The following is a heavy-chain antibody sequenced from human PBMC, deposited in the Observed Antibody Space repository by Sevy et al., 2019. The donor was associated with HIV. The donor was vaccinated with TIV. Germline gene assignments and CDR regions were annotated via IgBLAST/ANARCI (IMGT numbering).Heavy chain of an antibody. D-gene: IGHD3-16*01. V-gene: IGHV3-20*04. CDR2: INWNGADT. CDR1: GFTFNEYG. CDR3: AKNKGFTFGGSVAKYFDC. J-gene: IGHJ4*02. Sequence: GGSLRLSCAVSGFTFNEYGMSWVRQVPGKGLEWVSGINWNGADTDYADSVKGRFTISRDNAKNSLYLQMNSLRAEDTALYFCAKNKGFTFGGSVAKYFDCWGRGTLVTVSS.